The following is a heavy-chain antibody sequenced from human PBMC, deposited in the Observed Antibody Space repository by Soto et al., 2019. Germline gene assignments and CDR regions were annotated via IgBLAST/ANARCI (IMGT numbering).Heavy chain of an antibody. CDR3: PRVESYFDSRGTARWYFDF. J-gene: IGHJ4*02. V-gene: IGHV1-46*01. Sequence: QVQLVQSGTEVKKPGASVRVSCKASGYAFITYYIHWVRQAPGQGLDWVGVVNPNGGSTSYAQQFQGRIPMTRDTATSTGYMEVSSLTSEDTALYYCPRVESYFDSRGTARWYFDFWGQGTLVTVSS. CDR2: VNPNGGST. CDR1: GYAFITYY. D-gene: IGHD3-22*01.